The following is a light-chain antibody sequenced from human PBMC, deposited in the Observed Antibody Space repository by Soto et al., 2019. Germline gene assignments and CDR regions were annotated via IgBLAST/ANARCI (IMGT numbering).Light chain of an antibody. CDR3: SSYAGSNSYV. Sequence: QSALTQPPSASGSAGQSVTISCTGTISDVGGYNYVSWYQQHPGKAPKLMIYEVSKRPSGVPDRFSGSKSGNTASLTVSGLQAEDEADYYCSSYAGSNSYVFGTGTKVTVL. J-gene: IGLJ1*01. CDR2: EVS. CDR1: ISDVGGYNY. V-gene: IGLV2-8*01.